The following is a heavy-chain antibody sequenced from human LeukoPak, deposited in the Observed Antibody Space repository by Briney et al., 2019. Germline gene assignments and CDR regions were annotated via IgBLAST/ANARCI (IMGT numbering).Heavy chain of an antibody. D-gene: IGHD3-22*01. CDR1: GGSISSYY. Sequence: RPSETLSLTCTVSGGSISSYYWSWIRQPPGKGLEWIGYIYYSGSTNYNPSLKSRVTISVDMSKNQFSLKLSSVTAADTAVYYCARDYYYDSSGYWFDPWGQGTLVTVSS. CDR3: ARDYYYDSSGYWFDP. J-gene: IGHJ5*02. V-gene: IGHV4-59*01. CDR2: IYYSGST.